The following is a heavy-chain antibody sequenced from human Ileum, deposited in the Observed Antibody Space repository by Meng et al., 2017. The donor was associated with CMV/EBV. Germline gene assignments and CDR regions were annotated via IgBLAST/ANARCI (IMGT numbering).Heavy chain of an antibody. CDR3: AREMGSHDY. D-gene: IGHD3-10*01. J-gene: IGHJ4*02. V-gene: IGHV6-1*01. Sequence: QKQLQQPGPGVVRPSQTPPPTYAISRDSGSSTIAAWCLIKHSPSRGLECRGRTYYRSKWYDYYAVSVKSRVTITPDTSKNQFSLHPNSVSPEDTDIYFCAREMGSHDYWGQGTLVTVSS. CDR1: RDSGSSTIAA. CDR2: TYYRSKWYD.